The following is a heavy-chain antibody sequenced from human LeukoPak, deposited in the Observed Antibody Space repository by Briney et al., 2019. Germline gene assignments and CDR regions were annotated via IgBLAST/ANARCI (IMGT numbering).Heavy chain of an antibody. CDR1: GYTFTSYG. J-gene: IGHJ4*02. CDR2: ITAYNDNT. Sequence: GASVKVSCKASGYTFTSYGISWVRQAPGQWLEWMGWITAYNDNTNYAQKLQGRVTMTTDTSTSTAYMELRSLRSDDTAVYYCARALLWFGEPSHIDYWGQGPLVTASS. V-gene: IGHV1-18*01. CDR3: ARALLWFGEPSHIDY. D-gene: IGHD3-10*01.